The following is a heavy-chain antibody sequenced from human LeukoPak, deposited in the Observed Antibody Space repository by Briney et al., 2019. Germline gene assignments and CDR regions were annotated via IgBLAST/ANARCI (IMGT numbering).Heavy chain of an antibody. CDR2: IYHSGST. D-gene: IGHD3-10*01. V-gene: IGHV4-38-2*01. CDR3: ARRSYLYYFDY. CDR1: GYSISSGYY. J-gene: IGHJ4*02. Sequence: PSETLSLTCAVSGYSISSGYYWGWIRQPPGKGLEWIGSIYHSGSTYYNPSLKSRVTISVDTSKNQFSLKLSSVTAADTAVYYCARRSYLYYFDYWGQGTLVTVSS.